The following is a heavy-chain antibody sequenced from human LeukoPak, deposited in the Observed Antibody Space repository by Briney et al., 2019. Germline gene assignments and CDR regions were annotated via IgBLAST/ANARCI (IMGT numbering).Heavy chain of an antibody. D-gene: IGHD3-22*01. V-gene: IGHV1-8*01. CDR1: GFTFSAHD. CDR3: ARVSQTPAYYYTSGYYYHGY. J-gene: IGHJ4*02. CDR2: MNPTSGNT. Sequence: GASVKVSCKASGFTFSAHDINWVRQAPGQGLEWMGWMNPTSGNTGFAQKFQGRVTMTRDTSISTAYMELSNLRSEDTAVYYCARVSQTPAYYYTSGYYYHGYWGQGTRVTVSS.